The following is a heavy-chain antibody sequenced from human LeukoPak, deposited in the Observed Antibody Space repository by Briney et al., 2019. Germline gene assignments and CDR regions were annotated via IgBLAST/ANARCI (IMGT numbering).Heavy chain of an antibody. V-gene: IGHV3-11*05. CDR1: GFPFSDYY. J-gene: IGHJ5*02. CDR3: VRDSAHTVVVPAVISPGLDNWFDP. Sequence: GSLRLSCAASGFPFSDYYMSWLRQAPGKGLEWVSFISGSGTNTNYADSVKGRFTISRDNAKNSLYLQMNSVRVEDTAVYYCVRDSAHTVVVPAVISPGLDNWFDPWGQGTLVTVSS. D-gene: IGHD2-2*01. CDR2: ISGSGTNT.